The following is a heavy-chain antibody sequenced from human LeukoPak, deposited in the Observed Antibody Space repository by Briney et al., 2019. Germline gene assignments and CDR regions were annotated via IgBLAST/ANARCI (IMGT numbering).Heavy chain of an antibody. CDR1: SASISSYY. D-gene: IGHD3-22*01. J-gene: IGHJ4*02. CDR2: IYNSGST. CDR3: ARSGRYYESSGYYYVAY. V-gene: IGHV4-59*08. Sequence: SETLSLTCTVSSASISSYYWIWIRQPPGKGLEWIRYIYNSGSTNYNPSLKSRVTISVDTSKNQFSLKLSSVTAADTRVSYCARSGRYYESSGYYYVAYWGQGTLVTVSS.